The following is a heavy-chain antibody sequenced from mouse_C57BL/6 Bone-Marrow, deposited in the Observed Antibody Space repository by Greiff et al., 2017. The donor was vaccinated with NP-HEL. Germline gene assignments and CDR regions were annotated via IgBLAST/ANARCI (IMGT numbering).Heavy chain of an antibody. J-gene: IGHJ4*01. Sequence: EVQLVESGGGLVKPGGSLKLSCAASGFTFSSYAMSWVRQTPEKRLEWVATISDGGSYTYYPDNVKGRFTISRDNAKNNLYLQMSHLKSEDTAMYYCTYYYAMDYWGQGTSVTVSS. CDR1: GFTFSSYA. CDR2: ISDGGSYT. CDR3: TYYYAMDY. V-gene: IGHV5-4*01.